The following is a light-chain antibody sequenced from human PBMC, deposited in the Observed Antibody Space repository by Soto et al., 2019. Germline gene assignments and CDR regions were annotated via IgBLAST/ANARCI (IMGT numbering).Light chain of an antibody. Sequence: EIVMTQSPATLSVSPVERSSVSFRASQSVRSNLAWYQQKPGQAPRLLIYAASTRATGIPARFSASGSETEFTLTISSLQSEDFAVYYCQQYENWITFGQGTRLEIK. CDR1: QSVRSN. CDR2: AAS. V-gene: IGKV3-15*01. CDR3: QQYENWIT. J-gene: IGKJ5*01.